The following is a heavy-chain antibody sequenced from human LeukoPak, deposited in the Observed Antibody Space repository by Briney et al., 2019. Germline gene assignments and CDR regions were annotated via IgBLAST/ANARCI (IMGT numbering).Heavy chain of an antibody. Sequence: SETLSLTCTVSGGSISSGDYYWSWIRQPPGKGLEWIGYIYSGSTYYNPSLKSRVTISVDTSKNQFSLKLSSVTAADTAVYYCARANGVSPSFCSSTSRYEDFDYWGQGTLVTVSS. CDR3: ARANGVSPSFCSSTSRYEDFDY. J-gene: IGHJ4*02. CDR2: IYSGST. CDR1: GGSISSGDYY. D-gene: IGHD2-2*01. V-gene: IGHV4-30-4*01.